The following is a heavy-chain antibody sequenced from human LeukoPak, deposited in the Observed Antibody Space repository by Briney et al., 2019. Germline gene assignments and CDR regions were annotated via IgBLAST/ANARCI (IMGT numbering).Heavy chain of an antibody. J-gene: IGHJ6*01. CDR3: AREGPWNDGTDV. D-gene: IGHD1-1*01. CDR1: GGSISSYY. V-gene: IGHV4-59*01. CDR2: IYYSGST. Sequence: PSETLSLTCAVSGGSISSYYWSWIRQPPGKGLEWIGDIYYSGSTNYNPSLKSSVNISVDTSTSQFCLRLSSVTGADTAVYFCAREGPWNDGTDVWGKGSMVTTSS.